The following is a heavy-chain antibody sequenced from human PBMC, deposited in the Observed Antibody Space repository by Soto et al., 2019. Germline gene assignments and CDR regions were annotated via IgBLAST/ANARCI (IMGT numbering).Heavy chain of an antibody. CDR3: ASQALQDRVATIYYYGRDV. J-gene: IGHJ6*02. Sequence: SVKVSSPAPGGTFSSYAISWVRQAPGQGLEWMGGIIPIFGTANYAQKFQGRVTITADESTSTAYMELSSLRSEDTAVYYCASQALQDRVATIYYYGRDVWG. CDR2: IIPIFGTA. V-gene: IGHV1-69*13. CDR1: GGTFSSYA. D-gene: IGHD5-12*01.